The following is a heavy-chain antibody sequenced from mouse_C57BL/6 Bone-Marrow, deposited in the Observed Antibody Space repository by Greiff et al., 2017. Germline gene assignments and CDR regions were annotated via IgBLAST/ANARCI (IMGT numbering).Heavy chain of an antibody. V-gene: IGHV1-81*01. CDR2: IYPRSGNT. CDR1: GYTFTSYG. D-gene: IGHD3-2*02. CDR3: ARRDSSGYVGY. Sequence: VKVVESGAELARPGASVKLSCKASGYTFTSYGISWVKQRTGQGLEWIGEIYPRSGNTYYNEKFKGKATLTADKSSSTAYMELRSLTAEDSAVYFCARRDSSGYVGYWGQGTTLTVSS. J-gene: IGHJ2*01.